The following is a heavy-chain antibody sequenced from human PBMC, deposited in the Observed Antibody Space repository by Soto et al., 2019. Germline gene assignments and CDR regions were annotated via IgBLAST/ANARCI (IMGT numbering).Heavy chain of an antibody. V-gene: IGHV3-30*18. CDR2: ISYDGSNK. J-gene: IGHJ4*02. CDR3: AKDSAAGTLDY. D-gene: IGHD6-13*01. Sequence: GGSLRLSCAASGFTFSSYGMHWVRQAPGKGLEWVAVISYDGSNKYYADSVKGRFTISRDNSKNTLYLQMNSLRAEDTAVYYCAKDSAAGTLDYCGQGTLVTVSS. CDR1: GFTFSSYG.